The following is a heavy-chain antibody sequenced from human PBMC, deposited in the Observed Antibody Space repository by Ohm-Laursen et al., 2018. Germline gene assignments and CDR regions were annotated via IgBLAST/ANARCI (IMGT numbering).Heavy chain of an antibody. CDR2: IDWDDEK. Sequence: PTQTLTLTRTFSGFSLSTSKMCVNWIRQPPGKALEWLGRIDWDDEKYYSTSLKTRLTISKDTSKNQVVLTMTNMDPVDTAMYYCARIVAGPDYFDYWGQGALVTVSS. CDR1: GFSLSTSKMC. V-gene: IGHV2-70*11. D-gene: IGHD5-12*01. J-gene: IGHJ4*02. CDR3: ARIVAGPDYFDY.